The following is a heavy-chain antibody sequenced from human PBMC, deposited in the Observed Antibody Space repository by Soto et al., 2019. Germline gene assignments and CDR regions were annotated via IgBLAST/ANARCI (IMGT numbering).Heavy chain of an antibody. Sequence: ASVKVSCKASGYTFTSYDSNWVRQATGQGLEWMGWMNPNSDNTGYAQKFQGRVTMTRNTSISTAYMELSSLRSEDTAVYYCARSVEWLASFDYWGQGTLVTVSS. CDR1: GYTFTSYD. V-gene: IGHV1-8*01. D-gene: IGHD6-19*01. CDR2: MNPNSDNT. J-gene: IGHJ4*02. CDR3: ARSVEWLASFDY.